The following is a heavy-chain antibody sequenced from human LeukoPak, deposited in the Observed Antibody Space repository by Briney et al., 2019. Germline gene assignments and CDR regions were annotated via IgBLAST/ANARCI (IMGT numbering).Heavy chain of an antibody. V-gene: IGHV3-74*01. CDR1: GFTFSSYW. J-gene: IGHJ4*02. Sequence: AGGSLRLSCAASGFTFSSYWMHWVRQAPGKGLVWVSRINSDGSSTSYADSVKGRFTISRDNAKNTLYLQMNSLRAEDTAVYCCARTNLVAEPFDYWGQGTLVTVSS. CDR3: ARTNLVAEPFDY. D-gene: IGHD2-8*02. CDR2: INSDGSST.